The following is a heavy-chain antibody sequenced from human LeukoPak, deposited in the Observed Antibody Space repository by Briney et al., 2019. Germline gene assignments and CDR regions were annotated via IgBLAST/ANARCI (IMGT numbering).Heavy chain of an antibody. J-gene: IGHJ4*02. CDR1: GYTFTGYY. D-gene: IGHD1-26*01. Sequence: ASVKVSCKASGYTFTGYYIHWVRQAPGQGFECMGWIFPNSGGTYYAQKFQGRVTMTRDTSINTAYMELTSLSSDDTAVYYCARVVSTTTHFDYWGQGTLVTVSS. CDR2: IFPNSGGT. CDR3: ARVVSTTTHFDY. V-gene: IGHV1-2*02.